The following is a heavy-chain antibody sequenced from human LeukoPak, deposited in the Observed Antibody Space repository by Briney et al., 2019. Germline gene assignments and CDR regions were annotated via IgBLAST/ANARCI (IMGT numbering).Heavy chain of an antibody. CDR3: AKDGWSSTSCFYFDY. CDR2: IRYDGSNK. CDR1: GFTLGSYG. V-gene: IGHV3-30*02. J-gene: IGHJ4*02. D-gene: IGHD2-2*01. Sequence: GGSLRLSCAASGFTLGSYGMHWVRHPPGKGLEWVGFIRYDGSNKYYADSVKGRFTISRDNSKNTLYLQMNSLRAEDTAVYYCAKDGWSSTSCFYFDYWGQGTLVTVSS.